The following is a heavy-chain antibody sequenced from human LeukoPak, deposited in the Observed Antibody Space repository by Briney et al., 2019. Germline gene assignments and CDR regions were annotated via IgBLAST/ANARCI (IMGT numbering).Heavy chain of an antibody. CDR3: ARGVVAVITGALHNWLDP. J-gene: IGHJ5*02. Sequence: GGSLLLSCDGSGFNLGTYSMTWARPRTGKGLEWVSYISNSNIIYYADSVRGGFTICRDNAKHSLYLRLTNLRPDDTAVYYCARGVVAVITGALHNWLDPWGQGTQVTVST. CDR2: ISNSNII. D-gene: IGHD2-15*01. V-gene: IGHV3-48*04. CDR1: GFNLGTYS.